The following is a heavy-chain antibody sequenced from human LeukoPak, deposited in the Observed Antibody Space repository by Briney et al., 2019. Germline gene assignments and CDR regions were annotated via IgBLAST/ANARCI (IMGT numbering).Heavy chain of an antibody. CDR2: INPTGGST. V-gene: IGHV1-46*01. D-gene: IGHD3-3*01. Sequence: APVKVSCKASGYTFTSYYMHWVRQAPGQGLEWMGIINPTGGSTSYVQKFQGRVTMTRDMSTSTVYMELSSLRSEDTAVYYCARGGDVLRFLEWFDYWGQGTLVTVSS. CDR3: ARGGDVLRFLEWFDY. CDR1: GYTFTSYY. J-gene: IGHJ4*02.